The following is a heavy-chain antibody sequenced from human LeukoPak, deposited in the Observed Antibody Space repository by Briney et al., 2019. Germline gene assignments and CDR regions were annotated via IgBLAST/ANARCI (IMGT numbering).Heavy chain of an antibody. V-gene: IGHV3-7*02. Sequence: GGSLRLSCAASGLTVSGNYMSWVRQAPGQGLEWVANVNEAGSEKNYVDSVKGRFTISRDNIRNLLYLQMNYLIVEDTAVYYCATEYCTDKGNFDLWGRGALVTVSS. CDR3: ATEYCTDKGNFDL. D-gene: IGHD2/OR15-2a*01. CDR2: VNEAGSEK. CDR1: GLTVSGNY. J-gene: IGHJ2*01.